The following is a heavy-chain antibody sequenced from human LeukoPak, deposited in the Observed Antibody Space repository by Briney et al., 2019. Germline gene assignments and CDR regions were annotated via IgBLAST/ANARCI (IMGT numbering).Heavy chain of an antibody. Sequence: PGGSLRLSCAASGFTFSSYAMHWVRQAPGKGLEWVAVISYDGSNKYYADSVKGRFTISRDNSKNTLYLQMNSLRAEDTAVYYCARVSPPQGRGAADYWGQGTLVTVSS. CDR3: ARVSPPQGRGAADY. CDR2: ISYDGSNK. CDR1: GFTFSSYA. D-gene: IGHD6-13*01. J-gene: IGHJ4*02. V-gene: IGHV3-30*01.